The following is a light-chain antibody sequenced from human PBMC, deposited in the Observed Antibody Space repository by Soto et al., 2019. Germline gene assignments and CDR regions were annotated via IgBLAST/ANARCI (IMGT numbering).Light chain of an antibody. CDR2: GAS. CDR1: QSVSSSY. J-gene: IGKJ2*01. V-gene: IGKV3-20*01. Sequence: EIVLTQSPGTLSLSPGERDTLSCRASQSVSSSYLAWYQLKPGQAPRLLIYGASSRATGIPDRFSGSGSGTDLTLTISRQEPEDFAVYYCQQYGSSPGTFGQGTKLEIK. CDR3: QQYGSSPGT.